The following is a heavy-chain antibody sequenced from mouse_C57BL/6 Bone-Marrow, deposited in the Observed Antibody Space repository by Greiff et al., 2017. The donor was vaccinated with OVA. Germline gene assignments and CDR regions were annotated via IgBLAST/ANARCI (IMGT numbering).Heavy chain of an antibody. CDR3: ARTGYGSSPLAMDY. CDR1: GFTFSDYG. D-gene: IGHD1-1*01. V-gene: IGHV5-17*01. CDR2: ISSGSSTI. J-gene: IGHJ4*01. Sequence: EVQLVESGGGLVKPGGSLKLSCAASGFTFSDYGMHWVRKAPEKGLEWVAYISSGSSTIYYADTVKGRFTISRDNAKNTLFLQMTSLRSEDTAMYYCARTGYGSSPLAMDYWGQGTSVTVSS.